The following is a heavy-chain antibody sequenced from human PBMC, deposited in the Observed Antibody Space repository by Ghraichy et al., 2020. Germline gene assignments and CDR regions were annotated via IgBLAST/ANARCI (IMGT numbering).Heavy chain of an antibody. CDR2: IKQDGSEK. J-gene: IGHJ4*02. Sequence: RGSLRLSCAASRFTFSSYWMSWVRQAPGKGLEWVANIKQDGSEKYYVDSVKGRFTISRDNAKNSLYLQMNSLRAEDTAVYYCARAVLGNFDYWGQGTLVTVSS. V-gene: IGHV3-7*01. CDR3: ARAVLGNFDY. CDR1: RFTFSSYW. D-gene: IGHD2-8*02.